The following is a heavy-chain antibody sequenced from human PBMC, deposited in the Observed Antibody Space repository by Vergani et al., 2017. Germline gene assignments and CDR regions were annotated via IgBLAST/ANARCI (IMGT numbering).Heavy chain of an antibody. V-gene: IGHV1-18*01. Sequence: QVQLVQSGAEVKKPGASVKVSCKASGYTFTRYGISWVRQAPGQGLEWMGWISAYNGNTNYAQKLQGRVTMTTDTSTSTAYMELRSLRYDDTAMYYCAGPVLLHCSSNSCFEDYFDDCGEESLVVVSS. D-gene: IGHD2-2*01. J-gene: IGHJ4*02. CDR1: GYTFTRYG. CDR3: AGPVLLHCSSNSCFEDYFDD. CDR2: ISAYNGNT.